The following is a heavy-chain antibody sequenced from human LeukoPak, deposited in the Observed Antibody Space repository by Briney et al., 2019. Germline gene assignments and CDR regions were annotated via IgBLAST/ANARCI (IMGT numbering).Heavy chain of an antibody. Sequence: GGSLRLSCAASGFNFSSYGMHWARQAPGKGLEWVAFIRYDGSNKYYADSVKGRFTVSRDNSKNTLYLQMNSLRAEDTAVYYCAKDTTLEVYDFYHDAWAFDIWGQGTMVTVSS. CDR2: IRYDGSNK. V-gene: IGHV3-30*02. CDR3: AKDTTLEVYDFYHDAWAFDI. J-gene: IGHJ3*02. D-gene: IGHD3-3*01. CDR1: GFNFSSYG.